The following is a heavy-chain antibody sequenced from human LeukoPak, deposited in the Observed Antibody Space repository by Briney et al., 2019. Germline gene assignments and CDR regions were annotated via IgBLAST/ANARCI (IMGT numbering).Heavy chain of an antibody. D-gene: IGHD6-13*01. Sequence: ASGKVSCKACGYTFTSYGISWVRQAPGQGLEWMGWISDYNGNTNYAQKLQGRVTMTTDTSTSTAYMELRSLRSDDTAVYYCARDNRGSSSWRSFFDYWGQGTLVTVSS. J-gene: IGHJ4*02. V-gene: IGHV1-18*01. CDR1: GYTFTSYG. CDR2: ISDYNGNT. CDR3: ARDNRGSSSWRSFFDY.